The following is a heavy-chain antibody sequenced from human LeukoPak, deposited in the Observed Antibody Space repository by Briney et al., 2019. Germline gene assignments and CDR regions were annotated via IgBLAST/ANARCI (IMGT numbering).Heavy chain of an antibody. V-gene: IGHV3-7*01. Sequence: PGGSLRLSCAASGFTFSSYWMSWVRQAPGKGLEWVANIKQDGSEKYYVDSVKGRFTISRDNAKNSLYLQMNSLRAEDTAVYYCARDSYYGSGERGDYWGQGTLVTVSS. CDR2: IKQDGSEK. J-gene: IGHJ4*02. CDR1: GFTFSSYW. D-gene: IGHD3-10*01. CDR3: ARDSYYGSGERGDY.